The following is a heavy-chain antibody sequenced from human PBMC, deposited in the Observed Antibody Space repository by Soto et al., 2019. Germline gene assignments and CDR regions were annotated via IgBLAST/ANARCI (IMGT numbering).Heavy chain of an antibody. CDR2: INHSGST. CDR1: GGSFSGYY. D-gene: IGHD3-10*01. V-gene: IGHV4-34*01. CDR3: ARRRHPLGHGSGSYGY. Sequence: QVQLQQWGAGLLKPSETLSLTCAVYGGSFSGYYWSWIRQPPGKGLEWIGEINHSGSTNYNPSLKSRGPISVDTSKNQFSLKLSSVTAADTAVYYCARRRHPLGHGSGSYGYWGQGTLVTVSS. J-gene: IGHJ4*02.